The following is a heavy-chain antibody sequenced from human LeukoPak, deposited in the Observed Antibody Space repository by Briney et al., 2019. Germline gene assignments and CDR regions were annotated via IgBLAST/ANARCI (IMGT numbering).Heavy chain of an antibody. D-gene: IGHD6-6*01. CDR1: GFTFGDYA. V-gene: IGHV3-15*01. Sequence: GGSLRLSCTASGFTFGDYAMSWVRQAPGKGLEWVGRIKSKTDGGTTDYAAPVKGRFTISRDDSKNTLYLQMNSLKTEDTAVYYCTTRGSSPGYYYYYMDVWGKGTTVTVSS. J-gene: IGHJ6*03. CDR3: TTRGSSPGYYYYYMDV. CDR2: IKSKTDGGTT.